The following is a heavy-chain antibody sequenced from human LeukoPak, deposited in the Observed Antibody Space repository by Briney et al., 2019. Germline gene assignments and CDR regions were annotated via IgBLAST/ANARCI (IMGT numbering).Heavy chain of an antibody. CDR2: ISYDGSNK. D-gene: IGHD7-27*01. J-gene: IGHJ4*02. CDR1: GFTFSSYA. V-gene: IGHV3-30-3*01. CDR3: ARDLTGDGDY. Sequence: PGRSLRLSCAASGFTFSSYAMHWVRQAPGKGLEWVAVISYDGSNKYYADSVKGRFTISRDNSKNMLYLQMNSLRAEDTAVYYCARDLTGDGDYWGQGTLVTVSS.